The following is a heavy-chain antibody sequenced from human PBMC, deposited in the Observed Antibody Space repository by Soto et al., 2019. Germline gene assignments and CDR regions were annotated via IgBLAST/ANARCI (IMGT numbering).Heavy chain of an antibody. D-gene: IGHD5-18*01. CDR2: IKSKTDGGTT. CDR3: STPDAVDTAMVDY. CDR1: GFTFSNAW. J-gene: IGHJ4*02. Sequence: GGSLRLSCAASGFTFSNAWMSWVRQAPGKGLEWVGCIKSKTDGGTTNYAEPVKGRFTISRDESKNTLYLQMNSLKTGDTAVYYYSTPDAVDTAMVDYWGQGTLVTVSS. V-gene: IGHV3-15*01.